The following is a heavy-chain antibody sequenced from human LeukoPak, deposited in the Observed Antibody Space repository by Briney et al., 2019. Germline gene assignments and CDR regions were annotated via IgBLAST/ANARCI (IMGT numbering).Heavy chain of an antibody. CDR1: GGSISSSSYY. J-gene: IGHJ5*02. Sequence: SETLSLTCTVSGGSISSSSYYWGWIRQPPGKGLEWIGEINHSGSTNYNPSLKSRVTMSVDTSKTQFSLKLSSVTAADTAVYYCARGGLDEAARPWPGKNNWFDPWGQGTLVTVSS. CDR3: ARGGLDEAARPWPGKNNWFDP. D-gene: IGHD6-6*01. V-gene: IGHV4-39*07. CDR2: INHSGST.